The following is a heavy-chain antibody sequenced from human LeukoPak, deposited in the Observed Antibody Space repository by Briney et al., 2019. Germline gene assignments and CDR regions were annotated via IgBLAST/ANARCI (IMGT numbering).Heavy chain of an antibody. CDR3: VRGSSGWKGGDY. Sequence: GGSLRLSCAASGFTSSSHWMKWVRQAPGKGPEWVATIKYDGSEKYYVDSVKGLFTISRDNAKNSLYLQTDSLRVEDTAVYYCVRGSSGWKGGDYWGQGTLVTVSP. CDR1: GFTSSSHW. J-gene: IGHJ4*02. V-gene: IGHV3-7*01. CDR2: IKYDGSEK. D-gene: IGHD6-19*01.